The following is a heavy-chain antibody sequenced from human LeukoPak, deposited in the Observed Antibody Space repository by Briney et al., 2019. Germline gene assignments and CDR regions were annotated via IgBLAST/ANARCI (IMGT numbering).Heavy chain of an antibody. D-gene: IGHD3-10*01. CDR3: ARNYYGSGSFYVHN. CDR1: GGSISNGGYS. V-gene: IGHV4-30-2*01. J-gene: IGHJ4*02. CDR2: IYHSGTT. Sequence: SQTLSLTCAVSGGSISNGGYSWSWIRQPPGKGLEWIGLIYHSGTTHYSPYLKSRLTFSLDKSKNHFSLKLTSVTAADTALYYCARNYYGSGSFYVHNWGQGTLVTVSS.